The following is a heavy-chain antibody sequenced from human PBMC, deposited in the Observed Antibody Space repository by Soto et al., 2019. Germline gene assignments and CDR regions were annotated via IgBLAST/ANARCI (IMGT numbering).Heavy chain of an antibody. J-gene: IGHJ4*02. CDR2: ISYDGSNK. Sequence: GGSLRLSCAASGFTFSSYGMHWVRQAPGKGLEWVAVISYDGSNKYYADSVKGRFTISRDNSKNTLYLQMNSLRAEDTAVYYCAKEWGGYSYGYFDYWGQGTLVTVSS. V-gene: IGHV3-30*18. CDR3: AKEWGGYSYGYFDY. D-gene: IGHD5-18*01. CDR1: GFTFSSYG.